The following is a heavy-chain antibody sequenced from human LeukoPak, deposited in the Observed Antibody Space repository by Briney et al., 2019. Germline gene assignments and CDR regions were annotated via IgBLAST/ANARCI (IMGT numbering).Heavy chain of an antibody. CDR2: INHSGST. CDR3: ARGCCTNGVCFNCGKPRLPHYYMDV. J-gene: IGHJ6*03. Sequence: SETLSLTCAVYGGSFSGYYWSWIRQPPGKGLVRMGEINHSGSTNYNPSLKSRVTISVDTSKNQFSLKLSSVTAADTAVYYCARGCCTNGVCFNCGKPRLPHYYMDVWGKGTTVTVSS. D-gene: IGHD2-8*01. CDR1: GGSFSGYY. V-gene: IGHV4-34*01.